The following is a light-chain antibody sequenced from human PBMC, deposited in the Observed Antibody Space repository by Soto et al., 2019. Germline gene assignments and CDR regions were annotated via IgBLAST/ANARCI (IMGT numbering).Light chain of an antibody. CDR1: SGYSNYK. V-gene: IGLV9-49*01. CDR2: VGTGGIVG. J-gene: IGLJ2*01. Sequence: QLVLTQPPSASASLGASVTLTCTLSSGYSNYKVDWYQQRPGKGPRFVMRVGTGGIVGSKGDGIPDRFSVLGSGLNRYLTIKNIQEEDESDYHCGADHGNGSNFVYLVFGGGTKLTVL. CDR3: GADHGNGSNFVYLV.